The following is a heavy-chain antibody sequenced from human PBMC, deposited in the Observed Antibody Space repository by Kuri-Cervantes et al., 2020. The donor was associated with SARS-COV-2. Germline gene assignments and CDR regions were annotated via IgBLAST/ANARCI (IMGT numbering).Heavy chain of an antibody. D-gene: IGHD2-21*01. CDR3: AKDRVGVQDF. CDR1: GFNFSRTD. Sequence: LSLTCAASGFNFSRTDMHWVRQAPGKGLEWVAVISHDGKNKKCIASGKGRFTISRDNSQNTLYLHMKSLRSEDSAMYYCAKDRVGVQDFWGQGTLVTVSS. J-gene: IGHJ4*02. CDR2: ISHDGKNK. V-gene: IGHV3-30*18.